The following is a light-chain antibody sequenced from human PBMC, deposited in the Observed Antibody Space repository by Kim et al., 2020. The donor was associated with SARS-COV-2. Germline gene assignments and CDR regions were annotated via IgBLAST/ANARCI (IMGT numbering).Light chain of an antibody. V-gene: IGLV1-47*01. CDR1: SSNIGSNY. J-gene: IGLJ3*02. CDR3: AAWDDSLSGPV. Sequence: ELTQPPSASGTPGQRVNISCSGSSSNIGSNYVYWYQQLPGTAPKLLIYRNNQRPSGVPDRFSGSKSGTSASLAISELRSEDEADYYCAAWDDSLSGPVFGGGTQLTVL. CDR2: RNN.